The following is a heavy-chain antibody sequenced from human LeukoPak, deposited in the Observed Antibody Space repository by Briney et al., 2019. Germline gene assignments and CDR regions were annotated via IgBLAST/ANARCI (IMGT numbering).Heavy chain of an antibody. D-gene: IGHD3-10*01. CDR3: ARGGLTMVRGVIITFRFDP. Sequence: ASVKVSCKASGYTFTSYYMHWVRQAPGQGLEWMGIINPSGGSTSYAQKFQGRVTMTRDTSTSTVYMELSSLRSEDTAVYYCARGGLTMVRGVIITFRFDPWGQGTQVTVSS. CDR2: INPSGGST. V-gene: IGHV1-46*01. J-gene: IGHJ5*02. CDR1: GYTFTSYY.